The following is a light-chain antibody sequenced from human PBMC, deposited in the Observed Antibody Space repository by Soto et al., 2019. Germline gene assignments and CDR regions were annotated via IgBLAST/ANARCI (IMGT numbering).Light chain of an antibody. Sequence: QPVLTQSPSASASLGASVKLTCTLSSGHSSYAIAWHQQQPEQGPRYLMKLNSDGSHSKGDGIPDRFSGSSSGAERYLTISSLQSEDEADYYCQTWGTGTGVVFGGGTKLTVL. CDR3: QTWGTGTGVV. V-gene: IGLV4-69*01. J-gene: IGLJ2*01. CDR2: LNSDGSH. CDR1: SGHSSYA.